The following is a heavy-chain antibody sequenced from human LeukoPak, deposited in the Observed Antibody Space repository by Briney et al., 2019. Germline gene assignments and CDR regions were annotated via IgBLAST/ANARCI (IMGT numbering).Heavy chain of an antibody. V-gene: IGHV4-59*11. CDR1: GGSISSHY. CDR2: IYYSGST. J-gene: IGHJ6*03. Sequence: PSETLSLTCTVSGGSISSHYWSWTPQPPGKGLEWIGYIYYSGSTNYNPSLKSRVTISVDTSKNQFSLKLSSVTAADTAVYYCASGRCSSTSCNYYYYMDVWGKGTTVTVSS. CDR3: ASGRCSSTSCNYYYYMDV. D-gene: IGHD2-2*01.